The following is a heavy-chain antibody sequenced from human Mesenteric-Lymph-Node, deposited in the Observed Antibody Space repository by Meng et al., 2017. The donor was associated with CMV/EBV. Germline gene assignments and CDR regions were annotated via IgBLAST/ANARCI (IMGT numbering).Heavy chain of an antibody. CDR2: ISGSGSST. CDR1: GGSFSGYY. V-gene: IGHV3-23*01. J-gene: IGHJ6*01. D-gene: IGHD1-14*01. Sequence: GGSLRLSCAVYGGSFSGYYWSWIRQPPGKGLEWVSAISGSGSSTYYTDSVKGRFTISRDNSKNTLDLQMNSLRAEDTAVYYCAKDITRSTQYYYYYGLDVWGQGTTVTVSS. CDR3: AKDITRSTQYYYYYGLDV.